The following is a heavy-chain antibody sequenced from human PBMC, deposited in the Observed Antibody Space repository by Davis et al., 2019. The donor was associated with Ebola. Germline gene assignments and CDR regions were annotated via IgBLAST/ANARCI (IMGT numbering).Heavy chain of an antibody. CDR3: ASTGRDTAPAFDI. V-gene: IGHV1-46*01. D-gene: IGHD5-18*01. CDR1: GYTFTSYY. Sequence: ASVKVSCKASGYTFTSYYMHWVRQAPGQGLEWMGIINPSGGSTSYAQKFQGRVTMTRDTSTSTVYMELSSLRSEDTAVYYCASTGRDTAPAFDIWGQGTMVTVSS. CDR2: INPSGGST. J-gene: IGHJ3*02.